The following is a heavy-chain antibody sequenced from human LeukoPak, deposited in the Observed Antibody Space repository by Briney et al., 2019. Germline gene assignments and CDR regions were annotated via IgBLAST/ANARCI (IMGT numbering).Heavy chain of an antibody. D-gene: IGHD1-26*01. V-gene: IGHV1-2*02. Sequence: ASVKVSCKASGYTFTAYYIRWVRQAPGQGLEWMGWLNTNGGGTKCAQNFQGRVTMTRDTSINTAYMELSGLRSDDTAVYYCARGTGSSCFDPWGQGTLVTVSS. CDR2: LNTNGGGT. CDR3: ARGTGSSCFDP. J-gene: IGHJ5*02. CDR1: GYTFTAYY.